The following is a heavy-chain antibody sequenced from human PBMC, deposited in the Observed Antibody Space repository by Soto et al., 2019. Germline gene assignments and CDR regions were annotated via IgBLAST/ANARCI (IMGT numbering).Heavy chain of an antibody. Sequence: ASVKVSCKGSGYTFTSYGISWVRQAPGQGLEWMGWISAYNGNTNHAQKLQGRVTMTTDTSTSTAYMELRSLRSDDTAVYYCAKELPCPHAMYLRSWYVPFHYWAQGAMVTVSS. CDR1: GYTFTSYG. CDR3: AKELPCPHAMYLRSWYVPFHY. J-gene: IGHJ4*02. V-gene: IGHV1-18*04. CDR2: ISAYNGNT. D-gene: IGHD6-13*01.